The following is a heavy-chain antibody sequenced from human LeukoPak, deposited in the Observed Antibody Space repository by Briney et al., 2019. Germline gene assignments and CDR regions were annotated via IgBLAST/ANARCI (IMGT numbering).Heavy chain of an antibody. CDR1: GFTFRNYA. D-gene: IGHD2-15*01. J-gene: IGHJ4*02. Sequence: GGSLRLSCAASGFTFRNYAMSWVRQAPGKGLEWVSTISATGGSTYYADSVKGRFTISRDNSKNTLYVQMNSLRAEDTAVYYRAKGWTSGFDYWGQGTLVTVSS. V-gene: IGHV3-23*01. CDR3: AKGWTSGFDY. CDR2: ISATGGST.